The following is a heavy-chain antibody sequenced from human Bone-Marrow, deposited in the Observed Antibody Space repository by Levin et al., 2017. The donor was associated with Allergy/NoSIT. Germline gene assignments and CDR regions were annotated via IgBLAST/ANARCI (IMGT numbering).Heavy chain of an antibody. CDR3: ARQDTALLNANGGFDM. Sequence: GGSLRLSCKGSGYTFTTYWIGWVRQMPGKGLEWMGIIYPGDSDTRYSPSFQGQVTISADNSISTAYLQGSSLKASDTAISYCARQDTALLNANGGFDMWGQGTMVTVYS. J-gene: IGHJ3*02. CDR1: GYTFTTYW. D-gene: IGHD2-21*02. CDR2: IYPGDSDT. V-gene: IGHV5-51*01.